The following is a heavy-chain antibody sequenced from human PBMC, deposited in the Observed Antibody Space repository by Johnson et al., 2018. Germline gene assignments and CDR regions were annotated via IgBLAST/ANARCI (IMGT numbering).Heavy chain of an antibody. CDR1: GFTFSRYS. Sequence: VQLVESGGGLLKPGGSLRLSCAASGFTFSRYSMNWVRQALGKGLEWVSSISGSSNHIYYADSVKGRFTISRDNAKNSLYLQMNSLRAEDTAVYLCAIDRESYYDISAYYKNRPYAFDIWGQGTMVTISS. J-gene: IGHJ3*02. V-gene: IGHV3-21*01. CDR3: AIDRESYYDISAYYKNRPYAFDI. CDR2: ISGSSNHI. D-gene: IGHD3-22*01.